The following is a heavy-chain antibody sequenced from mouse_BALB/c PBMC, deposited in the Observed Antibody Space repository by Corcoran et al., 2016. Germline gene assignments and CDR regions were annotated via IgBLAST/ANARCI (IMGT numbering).Heavy chain of an antibody. V-gene: IGHV9-3-1*01. CDR1: GYTFPYYG. J-gene: IGHJ1*01. CDR2: INTYTGEP. D-gene: IGHD1-1*01. Sequence: QIKSVQAGPELRKTGETVQISCKASGYTFPYYGMNWVKQAPGKGLKWMGWINTYTGEPAYADDFKGRFAFSLETSASTAYLQINNLKNEDTATYFCARDATRGYFDVWGAGTTVTVSS. CDR3: ARDATRGYFDV.